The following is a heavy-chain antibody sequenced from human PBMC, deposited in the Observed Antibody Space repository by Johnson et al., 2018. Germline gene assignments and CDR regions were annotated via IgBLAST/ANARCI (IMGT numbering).Heavy chain of an antibody. CDR3: ARDRGVGAPEYFQH. Sequence: QVQLVQSGAEVKKPGSSVKVSCKASGGTFSSYAISWVRQAPGQGLEWMGGIIPIFGTANYAQKFQGRVTITAAESTSTAYMERSRLRSEDTAVYYCARDRGVGAPEYFQHWGQGTLVTVSS. CDR1: GGTFSSYA. CDR2: IIPIFGTA. V-gene: IGHV1-69*12. J-gene: IGHJ1*01. D-gene: IGHD3-10*01.